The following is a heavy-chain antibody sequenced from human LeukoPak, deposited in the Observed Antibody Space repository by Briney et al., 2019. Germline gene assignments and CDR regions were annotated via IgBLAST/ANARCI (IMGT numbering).Heavy chain of an antibody. D-gene: IGHD3-16*02. CDR1: GGSISSTSYY. V-gene: IGHV4-39*07. J-gene: IGHJ4*02. Sequence: SETLSLTCTVSGGSISSTSYYWGWIRQPPGKGLEWIGSISYTGSTHYTPSLKSRVTISVDTSKKQLSLKLSSVTAADTAVYYCARARVIPASFDDWGQGALVTVSS. CDR2: ISYTGST. CDR3: ARARVIPASFDD.